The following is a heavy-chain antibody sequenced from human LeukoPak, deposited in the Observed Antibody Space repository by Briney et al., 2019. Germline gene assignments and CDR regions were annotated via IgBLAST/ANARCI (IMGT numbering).Heavy chain of an antibody. CDR3: VRSASLQPLET. Sequence: GESLKISCKGSGYRFSSYWIGWVRQMPEKGLEWMGIIYPDDSDTRYSPSFQGQVTISADKSINTAYLHWSSLQASDTAVYYCVRSASLQPLETWGQGTLVTVSS. V-gene: IGHV5-51*01. CDR2: IYPDDSDT. D-gene: IGHD1-14*01. CDR1: GYRFSSYW. J-gene: IGHJ4*02.